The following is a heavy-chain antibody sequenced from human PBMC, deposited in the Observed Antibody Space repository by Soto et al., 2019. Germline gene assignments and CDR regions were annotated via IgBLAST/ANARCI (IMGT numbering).Heavy chain of an antibody. V-gene: IGHV4-4*02. CDR2: IFHSGST. CDR3: ARVSYSSYPRYYYYGMDV. Sequence: TSETLSLTCAVSGASIRSNNWWSWVRQPPGKGQERMGEIFHSGSTNYNPSLKPRFSLSVDNSKNQFSLKLSSVAAADTAVYYCARVSYSSYPRYYYYGMDVWGQGTTVT. CDR1: GASIRSNNW. J-gene: IGHJ6*02. D-gene: IGHD6-6*01.